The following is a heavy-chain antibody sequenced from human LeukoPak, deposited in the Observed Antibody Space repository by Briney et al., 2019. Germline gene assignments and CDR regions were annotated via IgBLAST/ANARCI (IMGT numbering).Heavy chain of an antibody. V-gene: IGHV4-59*01. Sequence: SETLSLTCTVSGGSISNYYWSWIRQPPGKGLEWIGYIYYSGTTNYNPSLKSRVTISVDTSKNQFSLKLNSVSAADTAVYYCARGVYIAAAQYGYWGQGTLVTVSS. CDR3: ARGVYIAAAQYGY. CDR2: IYYSGTT. CDR1: GGSISNYY. J-gene: IGHJ4*02. D-gene: IGHD6-13*01.